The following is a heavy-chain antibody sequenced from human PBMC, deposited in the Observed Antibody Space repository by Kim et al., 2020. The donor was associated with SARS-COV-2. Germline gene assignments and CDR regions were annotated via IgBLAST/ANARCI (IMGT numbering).Heavy chain of an antibody. CDR3: ARRYYGSGTWFFDL. J-gene: IGHJ2*01. Sequence: SPSFQGQVTISADKSISTAYLQWSSLKASDTAMYYCARRYYGSGTWFFDLWGRGTLVTVSS. V-gene: IGHV5-51*01. D-gene: IGHD3-10*01.